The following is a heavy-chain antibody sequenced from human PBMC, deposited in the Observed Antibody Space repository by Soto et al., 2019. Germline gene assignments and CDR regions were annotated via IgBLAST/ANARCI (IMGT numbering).Heavy chain of an antibody. CDR1: GFTFSSYG. J-gene: IGHJ6*02. CDR3: AKGPGWELPRTGLGGMDV. V-gene: IGHV3-30*18. Sequence: QVQLVESGGGVVQPGRSLRLSCAASGFTFSSYGMHWVRQAPGKGLEWVAVISYDGSNKYYADSVKGRFTISRDNSKNTLYLQMNGLRAEDTAVYYCAKGPGWELPRTGLGGMDVWGQGTTVTVSS. D-gene: IGHD1-26*01. CDR2: ISYDGSNK.